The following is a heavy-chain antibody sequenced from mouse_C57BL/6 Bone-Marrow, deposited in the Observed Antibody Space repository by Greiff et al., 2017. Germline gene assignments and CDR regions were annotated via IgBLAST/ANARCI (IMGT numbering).Heavy chain of an antibody. CDR2: IRNKANNHAT. Sequence: EVKLEESGGGLVQPGGSMKLSCAASGFTFSDAWMDWVRQSPEKGLEWVAEIRNKANNHATYYAESVKGRFTISRDDSKSSVYLQMNSLRAEDTGIYYCTRGPSYDGYLFAYWGQGTLVTVSA. V-gene: IGHV6-6*01. CDR1: GFTFSDAW. CDR3: TRGPSYDGYLFAY. J-gene: IGHJ3*01. D-gene: IGHD2-3*01.